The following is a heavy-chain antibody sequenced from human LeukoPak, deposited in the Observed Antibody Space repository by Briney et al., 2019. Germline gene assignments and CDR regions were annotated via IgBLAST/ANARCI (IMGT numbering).Heavy chain of an antibody. CDR1: GLTFSSSS. Sequence: PGGSLRLSCAASGLTFSSSSMNWVRQAPGKGLEWVSSISSSSNYMYYTDSVKGRFTIFRDNAENSLYLQMNSLRIEDTAVYYCARGPISSGYSPYFDYWGQGTLVTVSS. CDR2: ISSSSNYM. V-gene: IGHV3-21*01. J-gene: IGHJ4*02. D-gene: IGHD3-22*01. CDR3: ARGPISSGYSPYFDY.